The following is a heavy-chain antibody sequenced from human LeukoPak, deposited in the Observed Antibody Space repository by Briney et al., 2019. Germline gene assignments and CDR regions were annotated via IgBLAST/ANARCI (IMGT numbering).Heavy chain of an antibody. CDR1: GFIFSSYW. CDR2: IKEDGSDK. J-gene: IGHJ4*02. D-gene: IGHD6-13*01. Sequence: GGSLRLSCAASGFIFSSYWMAWVRQAPGKGLEWVANIKEDGSDKNYVDSVKGRFTISRDNSKNTLYLQMNSLRAEDTAVYYCARNSGSSADYWGQGTLVTVSS. CDR3: ARNSGSSADY. V-gene: IGHV3-7*01.